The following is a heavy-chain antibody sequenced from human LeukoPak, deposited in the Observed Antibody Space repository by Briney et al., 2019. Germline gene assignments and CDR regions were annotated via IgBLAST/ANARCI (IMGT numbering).Heavy chain of an antibody. CDR1: GYTFTSYY. D-gene: IGHD2-21*02. V-gene: IGHV1-46*01. J-gene: IGHJ4*02. Sequence: ASVKVSCKASGYTFTSYYMHWVRQAPGQGLEWMGIINPSGGSTSYAQKFQGGVTMTRDMSTSTVYMELSSLRSDDTAVYYCARDQYCGGDCPPSDLDYWGQGTLVTVSS. CDR3: ARDQYCGGDCPPSDLDY. CDR2: INPSGGST.